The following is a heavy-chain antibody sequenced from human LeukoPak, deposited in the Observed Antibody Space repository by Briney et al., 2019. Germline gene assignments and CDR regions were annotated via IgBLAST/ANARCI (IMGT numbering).Heavy chain of an antibody. Sequence: GGSLRLSCVGSEFTVSNKYMSWVRQAPVKGLEWVSAISGGGSTYYADSVKGRFTISRDSSKNTLYLHMNNLRADDTAVYYCTRGRDGTYDYWGQGTLVTVSS. CDR3: TRGRDGTYDY. CDR2: ISGGGST. V-gene: IGHV3-66*01. CDR1: EFTVSNKY. D-gene: IGHD5-24*01. J-gene: IGHJ4*02.